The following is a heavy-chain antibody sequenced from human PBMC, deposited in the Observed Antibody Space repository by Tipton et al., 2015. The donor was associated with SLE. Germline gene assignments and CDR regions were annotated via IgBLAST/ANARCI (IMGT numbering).Heavy chain of an antibody. CDR3: AGSITMIVVVTDAFDI. D-gene: IGHD3-22*01. V-gene: IGHV1-18*01. Sequence: QLVQSGAEVKKPGSSVKVSCKASGGTFSSYAISWVRQAPGQGLEWMGWISAYNGNTNYAQKLQGRVTLTTDTSTRTAYMELRSLRSDDTAVYYCAGSITMIVVVTDAFDIWGQGTMVTVSS. CDR2: ISAYNGNT. J-gene: IGHJ3*02. CDR1: GGTFSSYA.